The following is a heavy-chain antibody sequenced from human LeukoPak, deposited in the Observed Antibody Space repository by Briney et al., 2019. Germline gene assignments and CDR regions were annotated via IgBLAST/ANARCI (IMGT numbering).Heavy chain of an antibody. CDR2: ISGSGDTT. V-gene: IGHV3-23*01. CDR1: GFIFSNYA. J-gene: IGHJ4*02. D-gene: IGHD2-8*01. Sequence: GGSLRLSCATSGFIFSNYAVNWVRQAPGKGLEWVSIISGSGDTTYYADSVKGRFTISRDNSKNTLYLQMNSLRAEDAAVYYCARALIGYYFDYWGQGTLVTVSS. CDR3: ARALIGYYFDY.